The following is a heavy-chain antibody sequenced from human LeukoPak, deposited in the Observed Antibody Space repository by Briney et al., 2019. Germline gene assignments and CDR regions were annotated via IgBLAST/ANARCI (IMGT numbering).Heavy chain of an antibody. CDR3: TLIQGWGSGSYYRDF. J-gene: IGHJ4*02. V-gene: IGHV3-74*01. Sequence: GGSLRLSCAASGFTFSSYWMHWVRQAPGKGLVWVSRINSDGSSTSYADSVKGRFTISRDNSKNTLYLQMNSLRAEDTAVYYCTLIQGWGSGSYYRDFWGQGTLVTVSS. CDR1: GFTFSSYW. D-gene: IGHD3-10*01. CDR2: INSDGSST.